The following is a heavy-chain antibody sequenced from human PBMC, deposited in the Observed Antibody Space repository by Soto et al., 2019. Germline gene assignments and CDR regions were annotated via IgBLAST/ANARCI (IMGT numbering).Heavy chain of an antibody. J-gene: IGHJ6*02. CDR3: VRVMKRPAAAGYYYYYVMDV. V-gene: IGHV1-69*06. CDR1: GGTFSNYA. D-gene: IGHD6-13*01. Sequence: SVKVSCKASGGTFSNYAFSWVRQAPGQGLEWIGGIIPIFDTSNSAQKFQGRVTITADRSTSTVYMELTSLRSEDTAVYYCVRVMKRPAAAGYYYYYVMDVWGQGTTVTVSS. CDR2: IIPIFDTS.